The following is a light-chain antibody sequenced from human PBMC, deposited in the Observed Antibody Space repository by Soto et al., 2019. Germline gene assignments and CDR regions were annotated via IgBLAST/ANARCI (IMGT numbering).Light chain of an antibody. V-gene: IGKV1-9*01. CDR1: QGISNF. CDR3: QQADSVPYT. J-gene: IGKJ2*01. Sequence: DIQLTQSPSFLSASVGDRVTITCRARQGISNFLAWYQQKPGKAPKLLIYAASTLQSGVPSRFSGSGSGTEFTLTISSLQAEDFATYYCQQADSVPYTFGQGTKVELK. CDR2: AAS.